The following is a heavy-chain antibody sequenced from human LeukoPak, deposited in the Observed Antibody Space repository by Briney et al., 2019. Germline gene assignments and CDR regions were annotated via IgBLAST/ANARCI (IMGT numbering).Heavy chain of an antibody. D-gene: IGHD5/OR15-5a*01. J-gene: IGHJ4*02. V-gene: IGHV3-23*01. CDR3: AKDTPYPSTPAY. CDR2: ISGSGGST. CDR1: GFTFSSYA. Sequence: GASLRLSCAASGFTFSSYAMSWVRQAPGKGLEWVSAISGSGGSTYYADSVRGRFTISRDNSKNTLYLQMNSLRAEDTAVYYCAKDTPYPSTPAYWGQGTLVTVSS.